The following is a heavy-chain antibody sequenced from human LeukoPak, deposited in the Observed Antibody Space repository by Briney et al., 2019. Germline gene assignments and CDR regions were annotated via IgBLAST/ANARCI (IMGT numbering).Heavy chain of an antibody. Sequence: GGSLRLSCAASGFTFSTYWMTWVRQAPGKGLEWVANIKEGGNEQHYVDSVKGRFTISRDNDKNSLYLQMHSLRVEDTAAYYCARGVRSGNWGQGTLVTVSS. CDR3: ARGVRSGN. CDR2: IKEGGNEQ. V-gene: IGHV3-7*03. J-gene: IGHJ4*02. D-gene: IGHD6-6*01. CDR1: GFTFSTYW.